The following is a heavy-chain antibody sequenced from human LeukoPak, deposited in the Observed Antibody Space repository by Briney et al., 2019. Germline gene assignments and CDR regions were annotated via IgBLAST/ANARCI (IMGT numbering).Heavy chain of an antibody. CDR2: IYYSGST. V-gene: IGHV4-31*03. CDR1: GGSISSGGYY. J-gene: IGHJ5*02. Sequence: SETLSLTCTVSGGSISSGGYYWSWIRQHPGKGLEWIGYIYYSGSTYYNPSLRSRVTISVDTSKNQFSLKLSSVTAADTVVYYCARVVTMVRGVIINNNWVDPWGQGTLVTVSS. D-gene: IGHD3-10*01. CDR3: ARVVTMVRGVIINNNWVDP.